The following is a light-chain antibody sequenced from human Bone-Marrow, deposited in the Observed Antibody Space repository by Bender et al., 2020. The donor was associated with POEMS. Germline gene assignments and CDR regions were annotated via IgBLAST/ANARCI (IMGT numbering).Light chain of an antibody. CDR1: NTDVLRYHV. J-gene: IGLJ2*01. V-gene: IGLV2-14*02. CDR3: TSYVGGYNPHVV. Sequence: QSALTQPASVSGSPGQSITISCTGVNTDVLRYHVVSWYQQSPGKAPQLMIFEGTKRPSGVSNRFSASVSDNTASLTVSGLQAEDEADYYCTSYVGGYNPHVVFAGGTKLTVL. CDR2: EGT.